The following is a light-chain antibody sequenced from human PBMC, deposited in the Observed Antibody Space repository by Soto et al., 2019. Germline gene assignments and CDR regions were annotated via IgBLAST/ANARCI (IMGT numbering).Light chain of an antibody. CDR2: GAS. Sequence: EIVMTQSPATLSVSPGERVTLSCRASQSVGTSLAWYQQKPGQAPRLLMSGASTRATGVPAKFSGSGSGTEFTLTISSLQSEDFAVYYCQQYYNWPPEITFGGGTKVEI. CDR3: QQYYNWPPEIT. V-gene: IGKV3-15*01. J-gene: IGKJ4*01. CDR1: QSVGTS.